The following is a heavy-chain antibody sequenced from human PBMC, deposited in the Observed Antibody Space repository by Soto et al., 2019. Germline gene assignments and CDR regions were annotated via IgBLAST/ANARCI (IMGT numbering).Heavy chain of an antibody. J-gene: IGHJ4*02. CDR2: IWYDGSNK. D-gene: IGHD4-17*01. CDR1: GFTFSSYG. V-gene: IGHV3-33*01. CDR3: ARDRAEGYGDYDFDY. Sequence: QVQLVESGGGVVQPGRSLRLSCAASGFTFSSYGMHWVRQAPGKGLEWVAVIWYDGSNKYYADSVKSRFTISRDNSKNTLYLQMNSLRAEDTAVYYCARDRAEGYGDYDFDYWGQGTLVTVSS.